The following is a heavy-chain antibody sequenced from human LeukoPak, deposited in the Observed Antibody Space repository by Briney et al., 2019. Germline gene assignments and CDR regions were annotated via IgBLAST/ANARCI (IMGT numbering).Heavy chain of an antibody. CDR1: GGSFSGYY. Sequence: SETLSLTCAVYGGSFSGYYWSWIRQPPGKGLEWIGEINHSGSTNYNPSLKSRVTISVDTSKNQFSLKLSSVTAADTAVYYCARARTYYDFWSGYYTGLSGFDYWGQGTLVTVSS. D-gene: IGHD3-3*01. J-gene: IGHJ4*02. CDR3: ARARTYYDFWSGYYTGLSGFDY. CDR2: INHSGST. V-gene: IGHV4-34*01.